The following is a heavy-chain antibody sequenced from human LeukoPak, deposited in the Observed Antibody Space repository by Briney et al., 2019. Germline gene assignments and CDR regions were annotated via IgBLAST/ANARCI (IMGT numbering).Heavy chain of an antibody. CDR3: ATSKDFWTPTYYFDY. CDR2: IYTNGNT. D-gene: IGHD3/OR15-3a*01. CDR1: GGSLSSGGYY. V-gene: IGHV4-61*02. J-gene: IGHJ4*02. Sequence: PSETLSLTCTVSGGSLSSGGYYWSWIRQPAGKGLEWIGRIYTNGNTNYNPSLKSRVTISVDTSKNQFSLNLSSVTAADTAVYYCATSKDFWTPTYYFDYWGQGTLVTVSS.